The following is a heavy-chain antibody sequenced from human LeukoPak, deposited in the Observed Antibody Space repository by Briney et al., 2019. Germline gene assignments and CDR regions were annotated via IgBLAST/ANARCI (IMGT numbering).Heavy chain of an antibody. V-gene: IGHV4-59*01. Sequence: SETLSLTCTVSGGSISSYYWSWIRQPPGKGLEWIGYIYYSGSTNYNPSLKSRVTISVDTSKNQLSLKLSSVTAADTAVFYCARMRLYSSSWYFDYWGQGTLVTVSS. CDR3: ARMRLYSSSWYFDY. CDR2: IYYSGST. J-gene: IGHJ4*02. D-gene: IGHD6-13*01. CDR1: GGSISSYY.